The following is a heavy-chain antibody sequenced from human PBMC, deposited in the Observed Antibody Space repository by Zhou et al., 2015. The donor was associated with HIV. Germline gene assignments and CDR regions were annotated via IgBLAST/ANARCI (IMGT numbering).Heavy chain of an antibody. D-gene: IGHD2-2*01. V-gene: IGHV1-69*01. Sequence: QVQLLQSGAEVKKPGSSVKVSCRVSGGGIFNSYTYSWVRQRVGLGLEWMGGFTPMFGSAQYPRKFQGRVTISADESTTTAYMELSSLKSDDSAVYYCARGMDQDVEVLPADYCFDYWVREPDHRLL. CDR2: FTPMFGSA. J-gene: IGHJ4*02. CDR1: GGGIFNSYT. CDR3: ARGMDQDVEVLPADYCFDY.